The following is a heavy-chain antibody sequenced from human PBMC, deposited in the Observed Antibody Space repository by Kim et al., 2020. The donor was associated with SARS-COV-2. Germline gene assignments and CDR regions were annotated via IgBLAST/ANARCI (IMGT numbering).Heavy chain of an antibody. V-gene: IGHV1-18*01. D-gene: IGHD5-18*01. Sequence: AQKLQGRVTMTTDTSTSTAYMELRSLRSDDTAVYYCARARRIQLWLGPDYWGQGTLVTVSS. CDR3: ARARRIQLWLGPDY. J-gene: IGHJ4*02.